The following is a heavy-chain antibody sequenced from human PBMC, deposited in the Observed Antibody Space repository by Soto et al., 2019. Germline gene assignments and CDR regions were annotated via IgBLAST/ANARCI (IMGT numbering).Heavy chain of an antibody. V-gene: IGHV3-33*01. CDR2: IYSDGINT. CDR3: ARDGPDSYYFYGMDV. CDR1: GFTFSPYA. Sequence: QVQLVESGGGVVQPGKSLRLSCAASGFTFSPYAMHWVRQAPGKGLEWVSVIYSDGINTYYTDSVKGRFTISRDNSKNTVYLQMNSLRAEATAVYYCARDGPDSYYFYGMDVWGQGTTVTVSS. J-gene: IGHJ6*02.